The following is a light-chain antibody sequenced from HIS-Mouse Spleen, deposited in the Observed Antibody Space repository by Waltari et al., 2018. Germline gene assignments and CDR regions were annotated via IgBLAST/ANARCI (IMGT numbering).Light chain of an antibody. CDR3: QQYNSWPPWT. V-gene: IGKV3-15*01. CDR2: GAS. Sequence: DIVMTQSPAPLPVSPGDRATLSCRASQSVSSNLAWYQQGPGQAPRLLIYGASTRATGIPARFSGSGSGTEFTLTISSMQSEDFAVYYCQQYNSWPPWTFGQGTKVEIK. J-gene: IGKJ1*01. CDR1: QSVSSN.